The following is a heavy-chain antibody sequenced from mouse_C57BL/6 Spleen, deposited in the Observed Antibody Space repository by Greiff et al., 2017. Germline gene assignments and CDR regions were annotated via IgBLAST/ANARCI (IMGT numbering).Heavy chain of an antibody. CDR1: GYTFTEYT. J-gene: IGHJ2*01. D-gene: IGHD2-5*01. CDR3: ARHLYSNTFDY. Sequence: VKPGASVKLSCTASGYTFTEYTIHWVKQGSGQGLEWIGWFFPGSGSIKYNEKFKDKVTLTADKSSSTVYMEISRLTAEDSAVCSCARHLYSNTFDYWGQGTTLTVSS. CDR2: FFPGSGSI. V-gene: IGHV1-62-2*01.